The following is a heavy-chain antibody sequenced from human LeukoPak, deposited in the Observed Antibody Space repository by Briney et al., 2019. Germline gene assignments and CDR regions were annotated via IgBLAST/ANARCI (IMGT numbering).Heavy chain of an antibody. D-gene: IGHD3-22*01. CDR1: GGSISSYY. Sequence: PSETLSLTCTVSGGSISSYYWSWIRQPPGKGLVWIGYIYYSGSTNYNPSLKSRVTISVDTSKNQFSLKLSSVTAADTAVYYCARAGYDSSGYYLDYWGQGTLVTVSS. V-gene: IGHV4-59*01. J-gene: IGHJ4*02. CDR2: IYYSGST. CDR3: ARAGYDSSGYYLDY.